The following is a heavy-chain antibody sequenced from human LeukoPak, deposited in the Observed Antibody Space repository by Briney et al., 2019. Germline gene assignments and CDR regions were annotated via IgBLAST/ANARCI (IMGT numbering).Heavy chain of an antibody. CDR1: GFTFSSYA. CDR3: APPAVDTTLAYYFDY. CDR2: ISGSGGST. J-gene: IGHJ4*02. Sequence: GSLRLSCAASGFTFSSYAMSWVRQAPGKGLEWVSAISGSGGSTYYADSVKGRFTISRDSSKNTLYLQMNSLRAEDTAVYYCAPPAVDTTLAYYFDYWGQGTLVTVSS. D-gene: IGHD5-18*01. V-gene: IGHV3-23*01.